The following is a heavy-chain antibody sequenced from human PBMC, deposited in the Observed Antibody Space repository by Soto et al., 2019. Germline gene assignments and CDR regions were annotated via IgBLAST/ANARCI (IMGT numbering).Heavy chain of an antibody. CDR1: GDSVSNNNVA. CDR3: ARNVWTGPWLWFDP. CDR2: TYYRSKWYD. Sequence: QVQLQQSGPGLVKASQTLSLTCAISGDSVSNNNVAWNWIRQSPSRGLEWLGRTYYRSKWYDDYAESVKSRITINPDTSKNQFALQLNSVTPEDTAVYYCARNVWTGPWLWFDPWGQGPLVTVSS. J-gene: IGHJ5*02. V-gene: IGHV6-1*01. D-gene: IGHD1-1*01.